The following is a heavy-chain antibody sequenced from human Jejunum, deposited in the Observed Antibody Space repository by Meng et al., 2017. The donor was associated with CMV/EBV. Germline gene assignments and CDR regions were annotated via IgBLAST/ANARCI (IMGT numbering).Heavy chain of an antibody. CDR3: ARIAWNVAAF. J-gene: IGHJ4*02. CDR2: TYYRSKWYN. CDR1: GDSASSNSAA. D-gene: IGHD1-1*01. V-gene: IGHV6-1*01. Sequence: QIHLQQSGPGLVKLSQTLPPTCHISGDSASSNSAAWNWIRQSPSRGLEWLGRTYYRSKWYNDYAASVESRITINPDTSKNQFSLQLNSVTPDDTAVYYCARIAWNVAAFWGQGTLVTVSS.